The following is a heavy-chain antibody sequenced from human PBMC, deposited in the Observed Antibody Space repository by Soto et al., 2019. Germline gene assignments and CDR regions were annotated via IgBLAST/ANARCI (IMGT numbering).Heavy chain of an antibody. CDR1: GYTFTSYG. V-gene: IGHV1-18*01. CDR3: ARAHSSSWLSLVGWFDP. CDR2: ISAYNGNT. Sequence: QVQLVQSGAEVKKPGASVKVSCKASGYTFTSYGISWVRQAPGQGLEWMGWISAYNGNTNYAQKLQGRVTMTTDTPTSTAYMELRSLRSDDTAVYYCARAHSSSWLSLVGWFDPWGQGTLVTVSS. J-gene: IGHJ5*02. D-gene: IGHD6-13*01.